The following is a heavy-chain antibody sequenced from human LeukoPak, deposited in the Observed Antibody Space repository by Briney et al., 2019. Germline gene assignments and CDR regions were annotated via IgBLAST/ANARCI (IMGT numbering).Heavy chain of an antibody. D-gene: IGHD3-22*01. Sequence: SQTLSLTCTVSGGSISSGSSYWSWIRHPAGKGLEWIGRIYTSGSTNYNPSLKSRVTIAVDTSKNQFSLKLSSVTAADTAVYYCARAGVVVTFYYFDYWGQGTLVTVSS. CDR3: ARAGVVVTFYYFDY. CDR1: GGSISSGSSY. J-gene: IGHJ4*02. V-gene: IGHV4-61*02. CDR2: IYTSGST.